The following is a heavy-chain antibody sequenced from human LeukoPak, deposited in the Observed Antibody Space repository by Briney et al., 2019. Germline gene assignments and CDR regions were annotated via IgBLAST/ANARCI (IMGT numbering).Heavy chain of an antibody. CDR3: AKSSCYSGCYFDY. J-gene: IGHJ4*02. CDR2: ISYDGSNK. CDR1: GFTFSSYG. Sequence: GRSLRLSCAASGFTFSSYGMHGVRQAPGKGLEWVAVISYDGSNKYYAHSVKGRFTISRDNSKNTLYLQMNSLRAEDTAVYYCAKSSCYSGCYFDYWRQGTLVTVSS. D-gene: IGHD2-15*01. V-gene: IGHV3-30*18.